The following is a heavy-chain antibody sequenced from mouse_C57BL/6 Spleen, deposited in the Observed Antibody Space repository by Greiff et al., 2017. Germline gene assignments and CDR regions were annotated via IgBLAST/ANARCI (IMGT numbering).Heavy chain of an antibody. CDR2: IDPSSGGT. CDR3: ARRDDYDLAMGG. Sequence: QVQLQQPGAELVKPGASVKLSCKASGYTFTSYWMHWVKQRPGRGLEWIGRIDPSSGGTKYNEKFKSKATLTVDKPSSTAYMQLSSLTSADSAVYDCARRDDYDLAMGGWGQGTSVTVAS. CDR1: GYTFTSYW. V-gene: IGHV1-72*01. D-gene: IGHD2-4*01. J-gene: IGHJ4*01.